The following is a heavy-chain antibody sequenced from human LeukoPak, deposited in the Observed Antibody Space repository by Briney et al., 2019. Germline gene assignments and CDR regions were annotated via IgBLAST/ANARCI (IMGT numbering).Heavy chain of an antibody. V-gene: IGHV3-21*01. CDR2: ISIASSYK. Sequence: GGSLRLSCAASGFTFGSYSMNWVRQAPGKGLEWVSSISIASSYKYYADSLKGRFTISRDNAKNSLYLQLNSLRAEDTAVYYCTRDRLWFGELLAFDYWGQGTLVTVSS. J-gene: IGHJ4*02. D-gene: IGHD3-10*01. CDR3: TRDRLWFGELLAFDY. CDR1: GFTFGSYS.